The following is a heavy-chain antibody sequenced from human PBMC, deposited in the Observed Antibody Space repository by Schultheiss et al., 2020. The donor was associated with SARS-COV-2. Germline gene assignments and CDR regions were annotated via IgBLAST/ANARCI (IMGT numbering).Heavy chain of an antibody. CDR3: ARVYYDFWSGYYGGLGGMDV. J-gene: IGHJ6*02. V-gene: IGHV4-61*08. Sequence: SETLSLTCTVSGGSISSGGYYWSWIRQPPGKGLEWIGYIYYSGSTNYNPSLKSRVTISVDTSKNQFSLKLSSVTAADTAVYYCARVYYDFWSGYYGGLGGMDVWGQGTTVTVSS. CDR2: IYYSGST. CDR1: GGSISSGGYY. D-gene: IGHD3-3*01.